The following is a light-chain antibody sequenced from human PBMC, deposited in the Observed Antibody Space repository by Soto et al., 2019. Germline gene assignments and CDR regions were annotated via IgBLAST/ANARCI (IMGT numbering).Light chain of an antibody. V-gene: IGKV4-1*01. Sequence: VMTQSLDTLALSLGATSTMTCKCIQSVSSPSNNKNYLAWFQHKPGQHPKLVIYWASVRASGVPDRFSGSGSGTDFTLTISSMQAEDVAVYYCQQYHSDPITFGKGPRLEIK. J-gene: IGKJ5*01. CDR2: WAS. CDR1: QSVSSPSNNKNY. CDR3: QQYHSDPIT.